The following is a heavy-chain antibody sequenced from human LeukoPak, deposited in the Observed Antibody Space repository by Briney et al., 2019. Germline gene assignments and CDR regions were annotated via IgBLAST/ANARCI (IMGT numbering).Heavy chain of an antibody. Sequence: PGGPLRLSCAASGFTSNNYDMNWVRQAPGKGLEWVSYISSSSSIIYYADSVKGRFTISRDTAKNSLYLQMNSLRAEDTAVYYCARSIDIDYWGQGTLVTVSS. CDR2: ISSSSSII. J-gene: IGHJ4*02. CDR1: GFTSNNYD. D-gene: IGHD2-21*01. V-gene: IGHV3-48*01. CDR3: ARSIDIDY.